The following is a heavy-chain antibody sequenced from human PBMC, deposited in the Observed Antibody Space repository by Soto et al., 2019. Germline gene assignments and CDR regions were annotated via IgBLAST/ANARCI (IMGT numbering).Heavy chain of an antibody. J-gene: IGHJ6*02. CDR1: GDSITGDNW. CDR2: IHHSGAT. CDR3: ATQGFYRMGV. V-gene: IGHV4-4*02. Sequence: QVQLQESGPGLVQPSGTLSLACAVSGDSITGDNWWSWVRQPPGKGLEWIGEIHHSGATNYNPSLKRRVTRSVDAYKNQFSLKRNSVTAADPAMFYCATQGFYRMGVWGRGTTVTVSS.